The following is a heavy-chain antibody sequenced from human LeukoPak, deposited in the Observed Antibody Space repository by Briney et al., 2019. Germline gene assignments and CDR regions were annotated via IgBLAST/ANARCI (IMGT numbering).Heavy chain of an antibody. CDR3: ARHISGYYDGSGLRLGAFDI. D-gene: IGHD3-22*01. Sequence: GESLKISCKGSGYSFTSYWIGWVRQMPGKGLEWMGITYPGDSDTRYSPSFQGQVTISVDKSISTAYLQWSSLKASDTAMYYCARHISGYYDGSGLRLGAFDIWGQGTMVTVSS. CDR1: GYSFTSYW. V-gene: IGHV5-51*01. J-gene: IGHJ3*02. CDR2: TYPGDSDT.